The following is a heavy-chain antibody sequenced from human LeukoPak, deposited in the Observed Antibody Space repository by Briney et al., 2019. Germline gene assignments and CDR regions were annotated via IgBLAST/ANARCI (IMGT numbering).Heavy chain of an antibody. CDR3: ARGLYSSSSGDY. CDR2: IYYSGST. D-gene: IGHD6-6*01. V-gene: IGHV4-30-4*01. Sequence: PSETLSLTCTVSGGSISSGDYYWSWIRQPPGKGLEWIGYIYYSGSTYYNPSLKSPVTISVDTSKNQFSLKLSSVTAADTAVYYCARGLYSSSSGDYWGQGTLVTVSS. J-gene: IGHJ4*02. CDR1: GGSISSGDYY.